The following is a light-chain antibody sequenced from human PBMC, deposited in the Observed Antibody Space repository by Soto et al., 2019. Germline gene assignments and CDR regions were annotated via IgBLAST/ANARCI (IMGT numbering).Light chain of an antibody. CDR2: ETS. Sequence: EIVLTQSPGTLSLSPGERAILSCRASQSFSSSYLAWYQQKPGQAPRLLIYETSSRATGIPDRFSGSGSQTDFTLTISRLEPEDFAVYYCQQYGTSPRTFGQGTKVDIK. V-gene: IGKV3-20*01. J-gene: IGKJ1*01. CDR3: QQYGTSPRT. CDR1: QSFSSSY.